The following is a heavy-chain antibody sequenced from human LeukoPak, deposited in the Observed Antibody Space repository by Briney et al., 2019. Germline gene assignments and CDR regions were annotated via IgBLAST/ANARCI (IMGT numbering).Heavy chain of an antibody. CDR1: GYTFTSYD. J-gene: IGHJ6*03. D-gene: IGHD3-22*01. V-gene: IGHV1-8*01. Sequence: ASVKVSCKASGYTFTSYDINWVRQATGQGLEWMGWMNPNSGNTGYAQKFQGRVTMTRNTSISTAYMELSSLRSEDTAVCYCAREYYYDSSGYYYGDYYYMDVWGKGTTVTVSS. CDR3: AREYYYDSSGYYYGDYYYMDV. CDR2: MNPNSGNT.